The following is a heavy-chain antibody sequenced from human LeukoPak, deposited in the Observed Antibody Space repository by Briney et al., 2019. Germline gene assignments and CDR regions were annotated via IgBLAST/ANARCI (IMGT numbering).Heavy chain of an antibody. CDR2: INPSGGST. CDR1: GYTFTSYY. CDR3: ARSLSSGWYGGYYFDY. V-gene: IGHV1-46*01. J-gene: IGHJ4*02. D-gene: IGHD6-19*01. Sequence: ASVKVSCKASGYTFTSYYMHWVRQAPGQGLERMGIINPSGGSTSYAQKFQGRVTMTRDMSTSTVYMELSSLRSEDTAVYYCARSLSSGWYGGYYFDYWGQGTLVTVSS.